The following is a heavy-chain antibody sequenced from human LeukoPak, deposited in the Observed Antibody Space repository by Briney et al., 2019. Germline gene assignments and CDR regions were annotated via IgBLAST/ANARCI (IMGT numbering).Heavy chain of an antibody. CDR3: ARGPLFYDSLDNWFDP. D-gene: IGHD3-22*01. V-gene: IGHV1-46*01. Sequence: ASVKVSCKASGYTFTSYYMHWVRQAPGQGLEWMGIINPSGGSTSYAQKFQGRVTVTRDMSTSTVYMELSSLRSEDTAVYYCARGPLFYDSLDNWFDPWGQGTLVTVSS. J-gene: IGHJ5*02. CDR1: GYTFTSYY. CDR2: INPSGGST.